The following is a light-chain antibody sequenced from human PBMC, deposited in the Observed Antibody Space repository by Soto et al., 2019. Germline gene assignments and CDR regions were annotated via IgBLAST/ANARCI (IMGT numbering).Light chain of an antibody. CDR2: DVY. CDR1: SSDVGGYDF. CDR3: CSYTRSTSYV. J-gene: IGLJ1*01. V-gene: IGLV2-14*03. Sequence: QSALTQPASVSGSPGQSITISCTGTSSDVGGYDFVTWYQQHPGKAPKLMIHDVYIRPAGVSNRFSGSKSGTTASLTISGLQAEDEADYYCCSYTRSTSYVFGTGTQLTVL.